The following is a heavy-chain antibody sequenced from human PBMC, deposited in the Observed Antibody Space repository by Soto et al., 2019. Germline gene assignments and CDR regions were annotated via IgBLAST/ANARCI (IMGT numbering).Heavy chain of an antibody. CDR1: GFTFSSYA. J-gene: IGHJ3*02. CDR3: ATALTKDAFDI. Sequence: QVQLVESGGGVVQPGRSLRLSCAASGFTFSSYAMHWVRQAPGKGLEWVAVISYDGSNKYYADSVKGRFTISRDNSKNTLYLQMNSLRAEDTAVYYCATALTKDAFDIWGQGTMVTVSS. V-gene: IGHV3-30-3*01. CDR2: ISYDGSNK. D-gene: IGHD2-2*01.